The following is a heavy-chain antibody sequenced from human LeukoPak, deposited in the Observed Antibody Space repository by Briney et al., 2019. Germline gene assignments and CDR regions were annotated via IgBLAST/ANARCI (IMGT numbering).Heavy chain of an antibody. CDR3: AKDPNGDYVGAFDM. CDR1: GFTFSSYS. Sequence: GGSLRLSCAASGFTFSSYSMNWVRQAPGKGLEWVSDISGRDGNTDYADSVRGRFTVSRDNSKSSLYLQMNGLRAEDTALYYCAKDPNGDYVGAFDMWGQGTMVTVSS. V-gene: IGHV3-23*01. D-gene: IGHD4-17*01. CDR2: ISGRDGNT. J-gene: IGHJ3*02.